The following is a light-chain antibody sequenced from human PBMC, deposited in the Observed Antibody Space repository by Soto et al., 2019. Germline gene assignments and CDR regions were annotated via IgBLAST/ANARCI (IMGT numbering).Light chain of an antibody. CDR3: QQYGTSPCT. CDR2: GTS. Sequence: EIVLTQSPGTLSLSSGERATLSCRASQSVTSNSLAWYQQRPSQAPRLLIYGTSTRATGIPDRFSGSGSGTDFTLIISRLEPEDFAMYYCQQYGTSPCTFGQGTRLEIK. J-gene: IGKJ2*02. CDR1: QSVTSNS. V-gene: IGKV3-20*01.